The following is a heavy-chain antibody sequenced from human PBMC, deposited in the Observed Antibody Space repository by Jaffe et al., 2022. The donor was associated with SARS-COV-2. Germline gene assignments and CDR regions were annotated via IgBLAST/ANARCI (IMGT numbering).Heavy chain of an antibody. Sequence: QVQLVESGGGVVQPGRSLRLSCAASGFTFSSYAMHWVRQAPGKGLEWVAVISYDGSNKYYADSVKGRFTISRDNSKNTLYLQMNSLRAEDTAVYYCARGIPASGSYLGYFDYWGQGTLVTVSS. CDR1: GFTFSSYA. D-gene: IGHD1-26*01. J-gene: IGHJ4*02. CDR2: ISYDGSNK. CDR3: ARGIPASGSYLGYFDY. V-gene: IGHV3-30-3*01.